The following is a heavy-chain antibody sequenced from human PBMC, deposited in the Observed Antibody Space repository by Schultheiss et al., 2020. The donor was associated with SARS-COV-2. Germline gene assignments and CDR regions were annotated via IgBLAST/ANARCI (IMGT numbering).Heavy chain of an antibody. D-gene: IGHD6-13*01. J-gene: IGHJ6*03. CDR1: GYSISSGYY. V-gene: IGHV4-38-2*01. Sequence: SQTLSLTCAVSGYSISSGYYWGWIRQPPGKGLEWIGSIYHSGSTYYNPSLKSRVTISVDTSKNQFSLKLSSVTAADTAVYYCASEVSSSSWSPLYYYYYYMDVWGKGTTVTVSS. CDR2: IYHSGST. CDR3: ASEVSSSSWSPLYYYYYYMDV.